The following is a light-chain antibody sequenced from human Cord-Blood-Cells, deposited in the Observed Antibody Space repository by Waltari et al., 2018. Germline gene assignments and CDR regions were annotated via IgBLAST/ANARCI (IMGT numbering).Light chain of an antibody. CDR3: QQYNSYWT. CDR2: KAS. V-gene: IGKV1-5*03. Sequence: DIQMTQSPSTLSASVGDRVTITCRGSQGISSWLAWYQQKPGKAPKLLIYKASSIESGVPSRFSGSGYGTEFTLTSSSLRPDDFASYYCQQYNSYWTFGQGTKVEIK. J-gene: IGKJ1*01. CDR1: QGISSW.